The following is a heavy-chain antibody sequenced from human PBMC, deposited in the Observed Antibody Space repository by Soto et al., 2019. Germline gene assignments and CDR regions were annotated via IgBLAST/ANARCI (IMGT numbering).Heavy chain of an antibody. CDR3: AKGLCAGDADRFDP. D-gene: IGHD2-21*02. CDR1: GYTFTSYA. CDR2: INAGNGNT. J-gene: IGHJ5*02. Sequence: ASVLVFCRASGYTFTSYAMHWVRQAPGQRLVGRGWINAGNGNTKYSQKFQGRVTITMDTSASTAYMELSSLSAEDTAVYYCAKGLCAGDADRFDPWGQGTLVTVSS. V-gene: IGHV1-3*01.